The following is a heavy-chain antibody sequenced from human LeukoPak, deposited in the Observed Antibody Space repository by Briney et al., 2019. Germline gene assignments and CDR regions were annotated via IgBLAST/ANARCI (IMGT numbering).Heavy chain of an antibody. V-gene: IGHV1-8*01. CDR2: INPNSGNS. CDR1: GYTFTTYD. CDR3: ARGREGRKGWFDP. Sequence: ASVKVSCKASGYTFTTYDINWVRQATGQGLEWKGWINPNSGNSGYAQKFQGRVTMTRNTSISTAYMELSSLKSEDTVVYYCARGREGRKGWFDPWGQGTLVTVSS. J-gene: IGHJ5*02.